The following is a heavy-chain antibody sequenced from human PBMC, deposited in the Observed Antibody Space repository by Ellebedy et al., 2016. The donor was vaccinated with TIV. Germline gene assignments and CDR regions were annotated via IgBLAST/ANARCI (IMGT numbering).Heavy chain of an antibody. J-gene: IGHJ5*02. CDR2: MYYSGTT. D-gene: IGHD6-13*01. CDR1: GGSISSSY. V-gene: IGHV4-59*01. CDR3: ARVPAAAGSEGRFDP. Sequence: MPSATLSLTCTVSGGSISSSYWSWIRQPPGKGLEWIGYMYYSGTTNYNPSLQSRVTISVDTSKNQFSLKLSSVTAADTAVYYCARVPAAAGSEGRFDPWGQGTLVTVSS.